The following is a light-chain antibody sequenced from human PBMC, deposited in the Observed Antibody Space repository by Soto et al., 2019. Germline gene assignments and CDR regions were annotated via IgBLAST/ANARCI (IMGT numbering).Light chain of an antibody. CDR3: SSYTTTTTSCV. V-gene: IGLV2-14*01. CDR2: DVS. Sequence: QSALTQPASVSGSPVQSITISCTGTSNDVGGYNYVSWYQQYPDKAPTLIIYDVSNRPSGVSTRFSGSKSGNRASLTISGLQAEDEADYYCSSYTTTTTSCVFGTGTKVTVL. CDR1: SNDVGGYNY. J-gene: IGLJ1*01.